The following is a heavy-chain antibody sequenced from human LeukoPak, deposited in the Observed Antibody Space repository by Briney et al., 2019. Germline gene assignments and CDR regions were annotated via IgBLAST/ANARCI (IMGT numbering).Heavy chain of an antibody. CDR3: ARGPHIVVVTAIPRVNNWFDP. J-gene: IGHJ5*02. V-gene: IGHV4-31*03. CDR1: GGSISSGGYY. Sequence: PSETLSLTCTVSGGSISSGGYYWSWIRQHPGKGLEWIGYIYYSGSTYYNPSLKSRVTISVDPSKNQFSLKLSSVTAADTAVYYCARGPHIVVVTAIPRVNNWFDPWGQGTLVTVSS. D-gene: IGHD2-21*02. CDR2: IYYSGST.